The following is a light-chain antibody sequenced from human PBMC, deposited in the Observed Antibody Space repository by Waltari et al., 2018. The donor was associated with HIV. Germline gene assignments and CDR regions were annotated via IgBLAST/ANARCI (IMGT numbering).Light chain of an antibody. V-gene: IGKV2-28*01. J-gene: IGKJ4*01. CDR2: LGS. CDR3: MQALQSPLA. Sequence: DIVMTQSPLSLPVTPGEPASISCRSSQSLLHSNGYNYLDWYLQKPGQSPQLLIYLGSNRASGVPDRFSGSGSGTDVTLTISRVEAEDVGVYYCMQALQSPLAFGRGTKVEIK. CDR1: QSLLHSNGYNY.